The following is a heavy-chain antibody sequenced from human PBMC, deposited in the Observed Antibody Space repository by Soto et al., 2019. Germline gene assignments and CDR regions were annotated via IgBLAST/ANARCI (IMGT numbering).Heavy chain of an antibody. J-gene: IGHJ4*02. V-gene: IGHV4-59*01. CDR2: IYFNGNT. CDR3: ASVTFGGVVLAH. D-gene: IGHD3-16*01. CDR1: AASFSKYY. Sequence: SETLSLTCTVSAASFSKYYWSWIRQPPGKGLEWIGYIYFNGNTNYNPSLKRRVTISIDTSKKQISLNLTAVTDADTAVYYCASVTFGGVVLAHWGQGTLVTVSS.